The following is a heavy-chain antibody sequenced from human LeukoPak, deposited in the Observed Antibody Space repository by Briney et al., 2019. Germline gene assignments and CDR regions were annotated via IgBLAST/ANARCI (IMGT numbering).Heavy chain of an antibody. CDR2: IYYSGST. Sequence: SETLSLTCTVSGGSISSYYWSWIRQPPGKGLEWIGYIYYSGSTNYNPSLKSRVTISVDTSKNQFSLKLSSVTAADTAVYYCAREAPWHFDYWGQGTLVTVSS. D-gene: IGHD5-24*01. V-gene: IGHV4-59*01. CDR1: GGSISSYY. J-gene: IGHJ4*02. CDR3: AREAPWHFDY.